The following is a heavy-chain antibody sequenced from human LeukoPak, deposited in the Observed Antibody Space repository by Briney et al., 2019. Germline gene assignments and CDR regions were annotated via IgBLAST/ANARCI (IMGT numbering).Heavy chain of an antibody. CDR1: GYTFTSTY. CDR3: ARGQEGFDY. Sequence: ASVKVSCKPSGYTFTSTYIHWVRQAPGQGREWMGMIYPRDGSTSYAQKFQGRVTVTRDTSTSTVHMELSGLRSEDTAVYYCARGQEGFDYWGQGTLVTVSS. V-gene: IGHV1-46*01. CDR2: IYPRDGST. J-gene: IGHJ4*02.